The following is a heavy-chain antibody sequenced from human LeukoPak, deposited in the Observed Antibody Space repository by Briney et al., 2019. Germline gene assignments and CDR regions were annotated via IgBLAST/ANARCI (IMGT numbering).Heavy chain of an antibody. D-gene: IGHD2-8*01. CDR2: IYYSGST. CDR3: AAPSYCTNGVCYPLYYYYYYMDV. CDR1: GGSISSSSYY. J-gene: IGHJ6*03. V-gene: IGHV4-39*01. Sequence: SETLSLTCTVSGGSISSSSYYWGWIRQPPGKGLEWIGSIYYSGSTYYNPSLKSRVTISVDTSKNQFSLKLSSVTAADTAVYYCAAPSYCTNGVCYPLYYYYYYMDVWGKGTTVTVSS.